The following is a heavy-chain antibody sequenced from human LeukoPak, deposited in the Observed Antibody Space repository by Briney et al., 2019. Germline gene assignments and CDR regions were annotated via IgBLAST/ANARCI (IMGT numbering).Heavy chain of an antibody. CDR2: IYYSGST. Sequence: SETLSLTCTVSGVSISSYYWSWLRQPPGKGLEWIGYIYYSGSTNYNPSLKSRVTISVDTSKNQFSLKLSSVTAADTAVYYCASERVYGDPFDYWGQGTLVTVSS. V-gene: IGHV4-59*01. CDR1: GVSISSYY. D-gene: IGHD4-17*01. J-gene: IGHJ4*02. CDR3: ASERVYGDPFDY.